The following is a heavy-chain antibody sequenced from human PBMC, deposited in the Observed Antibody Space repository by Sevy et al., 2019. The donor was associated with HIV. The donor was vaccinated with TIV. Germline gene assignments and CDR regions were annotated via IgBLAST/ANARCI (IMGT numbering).Heavy chain of an antibody. CDR1: GYSFTAYY. D-gene: IGHD3-16*01. CDR3: ARARLIFWGGEGMDV. Sequence: ASVKVSCKASGYSFTAYYIHWLRQAPGQGLEWMGWINPNSDGTNYAQKFQGRVSMTTDTSISTVYLELSRLKSDDAAVYYCARARLIFWGGEGMDVWGQGTTVTVSS. J-gene: IGHJ6*02. V-gene: IGHV1-2*02. CDR2: INPNSDGT.